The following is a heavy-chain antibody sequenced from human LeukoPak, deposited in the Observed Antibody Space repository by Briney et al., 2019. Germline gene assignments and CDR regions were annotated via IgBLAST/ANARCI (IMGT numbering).Heavy chain of an antibody. CDR3: AREDEWLAIDI. CDR2: MNPNSGNT. J-gene: IGHJ3*02. Sequence: ASVKVSCKASGYTFTSYDINWVRQATGQGLEWMGWMNPNSGNTGYAQKFQGRVTMTRNTSISTACMELSSLRSEDTTVYYCAREDEWLAIDIWGQGTMVTVSS. CDR1: GYTFTSYD. D-gene: IGHD6-19*01. V-gene: IGHV1-8*01.